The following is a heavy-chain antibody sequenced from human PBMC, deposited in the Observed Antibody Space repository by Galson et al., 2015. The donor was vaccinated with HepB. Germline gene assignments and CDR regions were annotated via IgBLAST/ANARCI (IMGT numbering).Heavy chain of an antibody. Sequence: SLRLSCAASGFTFSDHYMDWVCQAPGKGLEWVGRIRSKDNSYTTEYAASVKGRFTISRDDSKNSLYLQMNSLKTEDTAVYYCARSYGSRSSFRDAFDIWGQGTMVTVSS. J-gene: IGHJ3*02. D-gene: IGHD3-10*01. CDR3: ARSYGSRSSFRDAFDI. CDR1: GFTFSDHY. CDR2: IRSKDNSYTT. V-gene: IGHV3-72*01.